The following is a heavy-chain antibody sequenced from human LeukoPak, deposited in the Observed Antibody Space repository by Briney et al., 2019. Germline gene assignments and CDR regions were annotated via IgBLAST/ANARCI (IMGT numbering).Heavy chain of an antibody. V-gene: IGHV3-7*01. Sequence: QAGGSLRLSCAASGFTVSSNYMSWVRQAPGKGLEWVANIKQDGSEKYYVDSVKGRFTIPRDNAKNSLYLQMNSLRAEDTAVYYCARVAPLYYMDVWGKGTTVTVSS. CDR2: IKQDGSEK. CDR3: ARVAPLYYMDV. J-gene: IGHJ6*03. CDR1: GFTVSSNY. D-gene: IGHD5-12*01.